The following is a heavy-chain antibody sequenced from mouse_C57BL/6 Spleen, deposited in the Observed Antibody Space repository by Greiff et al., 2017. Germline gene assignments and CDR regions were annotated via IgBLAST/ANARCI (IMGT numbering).Heavy chain of an antibody. CDR3: ARYPEGYFDY. J-gene: IGHJ2*01. Sequence: EVKLVESGGGLVQPGGSLSLSCAASGFTFTDYYMSWVRQPPGKALEWLGFIRNKANGYTTEYRASVKGRFTISRDNSQIILYLQMNALRAEDSATYYCARYPEGYFDYWGQGTTLTVSS. V-gene: IGHV7-3*01. CDR1: GFTFTDYY. CDR2: IRNKANGYTT.